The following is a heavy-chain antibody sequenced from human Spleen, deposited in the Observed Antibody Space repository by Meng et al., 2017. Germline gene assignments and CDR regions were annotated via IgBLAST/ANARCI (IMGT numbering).Heavy chain of an antibody. CDR3: AKDKGPAVAGRESYYYYGMDV. J-gene: IGHJ6*02. CDR1: GFTFSSYA. CDR2: IWYDGSNE. D-gene: IGHD6-19*01. V-gene: IGHV3-30*02. Sequence: GGSLRLSCAASGFTFSSYAMSWVRQAPGKGLEWVAVIWYDGSNEYYADAVKGRFTISRDNSKNSVFLQINSLRAEDTAVYHCAKDKGPAVAGRESYYYYGMDVWGQGTTVTVSS.